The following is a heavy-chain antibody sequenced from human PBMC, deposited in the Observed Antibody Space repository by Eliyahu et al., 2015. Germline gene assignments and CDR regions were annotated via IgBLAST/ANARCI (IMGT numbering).Heavy chain of an antibody. Sequence: EVQLVESGGGLVQPGGSLRLSCAASGFXFSSYEMNWVRQAPGKGLGWVSYISSSGSTIYYADSVKGRFTISRDNAKNSLYLQMNSLRAEDTAVYYCARDARKAPFSLSYWGQGTLVTVSS. CDR1: GFXFSSYE. CDR3: ARDARKAPFSLSY. J-gene: IGHJ4*02. CDR2: ISSSGSTI. V-gene: IGHV3-48*03. D-gene: IGHD2/OR15-2a*01.